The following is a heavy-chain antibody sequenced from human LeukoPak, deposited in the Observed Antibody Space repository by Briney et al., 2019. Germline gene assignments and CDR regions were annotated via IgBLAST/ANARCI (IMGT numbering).Heavy chain of an antibody. J-gene: IGHJ4*02. Sequence: SVKVSCKASGGTFSSYAISWVRQAPGQGLEWMGGIIPIFGTANYAQKFQGRVTITADESTSTAYMELSSLRSEDTAVYYCARGTDPLEGATVPQVYWGQGTLVTVSS. V-gene: IGHV1-69*13. CDR3: ARGTDPLEGATVPQVY. CDR2: IIPIFGTA. D-gene: IGHD4-17*01. CDR1: GGTFSSYA.